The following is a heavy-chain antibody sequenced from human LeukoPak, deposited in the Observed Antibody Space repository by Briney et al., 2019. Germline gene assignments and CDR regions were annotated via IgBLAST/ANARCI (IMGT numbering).Heavy chain of an antibody. D-gene: IGHD6-19*01. J-gene: IGHJ5*02. Sequence: GESLKISCAASGFTFSSYEMNWVRQAPGKGLEWVSYISSSGSTIYYADSVKGRFTISRDNAKNSLYLQMNSLRAEDTAVYYCARGTGYSSGWYSWFDPWGQGTLVTVSS. CDR3: ARGTGYSSGWYSWFDP. CDR1: GFTFSSYE. CDR2: ISSSGSTI. V-gene: IGHV3-48*03.